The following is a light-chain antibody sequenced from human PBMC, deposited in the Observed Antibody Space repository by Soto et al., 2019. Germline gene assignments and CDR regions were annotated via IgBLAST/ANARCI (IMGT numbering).Light chain of an antibody. Sequence: EIVMTQSPATLSVSPGERATLSCRARQSVSSNLAWYQQKPGQAPRLPLCGASTRATGIPARFSGSGSGTDFTPTISRLASEDFTVYYCQQYINWPPGGGTFDQGTNVEIK. CDR2: GAS. J-gene: IGKJ1*01. CDR3: QQYINWPPGGGT. V-gene: IGKV3-15*01. CDR1: QSVSSN.